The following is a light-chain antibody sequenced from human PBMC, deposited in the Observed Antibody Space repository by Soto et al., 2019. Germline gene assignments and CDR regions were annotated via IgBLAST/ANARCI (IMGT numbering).Light chain of an antibody. J-gene: IGKJ2*01. CDR2: AAS. V-gene: IGKV3-20*01. CDR1: QSISSSY. Sequence: EIVLTQSPGTLSLSPGEGGTLSCGASQSISSSYLAWYQQKPGQSPRLLIYAASSRATGIPDRFSGSGSGTDFTLTISRLEPEDFAVYYCQLYGGSHMFSFGQGTKLEIK. CDR3: QLYGGSHMFS.